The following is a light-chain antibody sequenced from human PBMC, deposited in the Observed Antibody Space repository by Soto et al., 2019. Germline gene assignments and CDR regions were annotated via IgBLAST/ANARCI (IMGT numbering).Light chain of an antibody. CDR1: QGIRTY. V-gene: IGKV1-16*01. CDR2: AAS. J-gene: IGKJ1*01. CDR3: HEDNIYS. Sequence: TQSPSSLSASVGDRVTITCRANQGIRTYLCWFQQKPGEAPKSLIYAASSLESGVPSRFGGSGSGTEFTLTISSLQPDDFETYYCHEDNIYSFGQGTKVDI.